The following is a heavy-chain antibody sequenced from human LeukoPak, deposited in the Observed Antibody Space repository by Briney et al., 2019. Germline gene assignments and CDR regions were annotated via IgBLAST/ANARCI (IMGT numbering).Heavy chain of an antibody. J-gene: IGHJ4*02. CDR3: ARQGSRNFDY. D-gene: IGHD2-15*01. CDR2: INHSGST. V-gene: IGHV4-34*01. CDR1: GGSFSGYY. Sequence: PSETLSLTCAVYGGSFSGYYRSWIRQPPGKGLEWIGEINHSGSTNYNPSLKSRVTISVDTSKNQFSLKLSSVTAADTAVYYCARQGSRNFDYWGQGTLVTVSS.